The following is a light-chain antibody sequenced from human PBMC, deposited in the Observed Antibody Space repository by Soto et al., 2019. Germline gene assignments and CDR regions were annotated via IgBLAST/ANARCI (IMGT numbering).Light chain of an antibody. J-gene: IGKJ4*01. CDR1: QSISNW. CDR3: QQYGYSPGLA. V-gene: IGKV1-5*03. Sequence: GDRVTITCRASQSISNWLAWYQQKPGKAPKILICKASSLESGVPSRFSGSGSGTEFTLTISRLEPEDVAVYYCQQYGYSPGLACGGGTKVDIK. CDR2: KAS.